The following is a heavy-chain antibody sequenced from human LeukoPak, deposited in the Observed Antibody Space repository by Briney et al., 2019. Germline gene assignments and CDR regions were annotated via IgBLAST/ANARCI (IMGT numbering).Heavy chain of an antibody. CDR2: IYYSGST. V-gene: IGHV4-39*01. D-gene: IGHD6-19*01. CDR1: GGSISSSSYY. CDR3: ARVSGSGCVDY. Sequence: SETLSLTCTVSGGSISSSSYYWGWIRQPPGKGLEWIGSIYYSGSTYYNPSLKSRVTISVDTSKNQFSLKLSSVTAADTAVYYCARVSGSGCVDYWGQGTLVTVSS. J-gene: IGHJ4*02.